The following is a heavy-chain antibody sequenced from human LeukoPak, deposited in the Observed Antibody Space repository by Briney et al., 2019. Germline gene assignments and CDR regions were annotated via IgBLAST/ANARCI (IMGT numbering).Heavy chain of an antibody. CDR2: IWYDGSNK. J-gene: IGHJ6*04. Sequence: GGSLRLSCAASGFTFSSYGMHWVRQAPGKGLEWVAVIWYDGSNKYYTDSVKGRFTISRDNYKNTLYLQMNSLRSEDTAVYYCAKLVLRFLEWLSLDVWGKGTTVTVSS. CDR3: AKLVLRFLEWLSLDV. D-gene: IGHD3-3*01. V-gene: IGHV3-30*02. CDR1: GFTFSSYG.